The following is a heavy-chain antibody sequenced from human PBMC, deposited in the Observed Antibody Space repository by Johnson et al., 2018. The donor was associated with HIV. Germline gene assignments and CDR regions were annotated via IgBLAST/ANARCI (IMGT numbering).Heavy chain of an antibody. Sequence: MKWVRQTPGMGLEWVSGINWNGGSTGYADSVKGRFTISRDNAKNSLYLQMNSLRAEDTALYYCARERTPAAAGTHDAFDIWGQGTMVTVSS. J-gene: IGHJ3*02. CDR3: ARERTPAAAGTHDAFDI. V-gene: IGHV3-20*03. CDR2: INWNGGST. D-gene: IGHD6-13*01.